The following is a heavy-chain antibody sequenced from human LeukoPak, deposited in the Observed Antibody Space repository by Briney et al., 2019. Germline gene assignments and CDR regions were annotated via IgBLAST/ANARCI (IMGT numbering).Heavy chain of an antibody. D-gene: IGHD1-26*01. J-gene: IGHJ4*02. CDR2: ISSSSSTI. CDR1: GFTFSSYS. Sequence: PGGSLRLSCAASGFTFSSYSMNWVRQAPGKGLEWVSYISSSSSTIYYADSVKGRFTTSRDNSKNTLYLQMNSLRAEDTAVYYCAKISGSYQPDYWGQGTLVTVSS. V-gene: IGHV3-48*01. CDR3: AKISGSYQPDY.